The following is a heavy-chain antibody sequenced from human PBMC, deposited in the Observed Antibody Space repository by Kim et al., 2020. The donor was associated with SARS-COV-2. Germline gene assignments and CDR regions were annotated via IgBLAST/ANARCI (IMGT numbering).Heavy chain of an antibody. V-gene: IGHV5-10-1*01. CDR2: IDPSDSYT. CDR3: ARIGSGSYGGSFDY. D-gene: IGHD3-10*01. Sequence: GESLKISCKGSGYSFSSYWINWVRQMPGKGLEWMGRIDPSDSYTNYSPSFQGHVTVSADKSISTAYLQWSSLKASDTAMYYCARIGSGSYGGSFDYWGQGTLVPVSS. J-gene: IGHJ4*02. CDR1: GYSFSSYW.